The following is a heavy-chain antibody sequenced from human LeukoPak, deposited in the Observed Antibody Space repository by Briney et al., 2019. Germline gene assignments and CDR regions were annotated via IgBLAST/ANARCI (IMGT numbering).Heavy chain of an antibody. J-gene: IGHJ4*02. CDR2: IYYSGST. CDR1: GGSISSYY. Sequence: SETLSLTCTVSGGSISSYYWSWIRQPPGKGLEWVGYIYYSGSTNYNPSLKSRVTISVDTSKNQFSVKLSSVTAADTAVYYCAGVGFGYSSGWAFDYWGQGTLVTVSS. CDR3: AGVGFGYSSGWAFDY. V-gene: IGHV4-59*01. D-gene: IGHD6-19*01.